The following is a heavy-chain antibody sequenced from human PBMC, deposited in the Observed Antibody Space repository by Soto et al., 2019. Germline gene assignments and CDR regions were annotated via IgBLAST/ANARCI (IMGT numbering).Heavy chain of an antibody. V-gene: IGHV4-34*01. J-gene: IGHJ4*02. Sequence: SETLSLTCAVYGGSFSGYYWSWIRQPPGKGLEWIGEINHSGSTNYNPSLKSRVTISVDTSKNQFSLKLSSVTAADTAVYYCARGPESWFGELLNYFDYWGQGTLVTVSS. D-gene: IGHD3-10*01. CDR2: INHSGST. CDR1: GGSFSGYY. CDR3: ARGPESWFGELLNYFDY.